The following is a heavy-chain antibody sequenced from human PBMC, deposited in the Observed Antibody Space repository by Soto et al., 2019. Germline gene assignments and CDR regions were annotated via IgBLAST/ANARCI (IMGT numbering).Heavy chain of an antibody. CDR2: IIPIFGTA. CDR1: GGTFSSYA. D-gene: IGHD2-2*01. V-gene: IGHV1-69*12. J-gene: IGHJ6*02. CDR3: ARRMRVLVPAAMTENYGMDV. Sequence: QVQLVQSGAEVKKPGSSVKVSCKASGGTFSSYAISWVRQAPGQGLEWMGGIIPIFGTANYAQKFQGRVTSTADESXXTXYXXLSSLRSEDTAVYYCARRMRVLVPAAMTENYGMDVWGQGTTVTVSS.